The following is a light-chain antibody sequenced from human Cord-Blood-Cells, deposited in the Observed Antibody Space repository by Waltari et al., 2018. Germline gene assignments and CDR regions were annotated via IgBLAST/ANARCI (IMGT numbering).Light chain of an antibody. CDR3: QQASSFPRT. CDR2: AAS. Sequence: DFQMTQSPSSVSASVGDRVTITCRSSQGISSWIAWYQQQPGKAPKLLIYAASSLQSGVPSRFSGCGSGTDFTHTIISLQPEGFATYYSQQASSFPRTFGQGTKVEIK. CDR1: QGISSW. J-gene: IGKJ1*01. V-gene: IGKV1-12*01.